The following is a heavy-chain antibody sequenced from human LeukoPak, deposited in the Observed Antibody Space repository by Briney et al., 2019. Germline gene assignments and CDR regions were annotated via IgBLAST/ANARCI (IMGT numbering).Heavy chain of an antibody. J-gene: IGHJ3*02. V-gene: IGHV4-34*01. Sequence: PSETLSLTCAVYGGSFSGYYWSWIRQPPGKGLEWIGEINHSGSTNYNPSLKSRVTISVDTSKNQFSLKLSSVTAADTAVYYCARPIYSSSWYRVRDAFDIWGQGTMVTVSS. D-gene: IGHD6-13*01. CDR1: GGSFSGYY. CDR2: INHSGST. CDR3: ARPIYSSSWYRVRDAFDI.